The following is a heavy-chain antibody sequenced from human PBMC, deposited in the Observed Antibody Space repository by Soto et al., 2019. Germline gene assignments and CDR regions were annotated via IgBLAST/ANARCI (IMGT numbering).Heavy chain of an antibody. CDR3: ARDRIRGGYLLYYYYGMDV. Sequence: GGSLRLSCAASGFTFSSYAMHWVRQAPGKGLEWVAVISYDGSNKYYADSVKGRFTISRDNSKNTLYLQMNSLRAEDTAVYYCARDRIRGGYLLYYYYGMDVWGQGATVTVSS. CDR2: ISYDGSNK. V-gene: IGHV3-30-3*01. D-gene: IGHD3-10*01. CDR1: GFTFSSYA. J-gene: IGHJ6*02.